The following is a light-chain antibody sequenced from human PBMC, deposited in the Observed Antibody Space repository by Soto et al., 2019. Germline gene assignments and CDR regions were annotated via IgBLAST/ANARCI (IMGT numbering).Light chain of an antibody. CDR1: TGTVTSGHY. V-gene: IGLV7-46*01. CDR2: NTS. Sequence: QAVVTQEPSLTVSPGGTVTLTCGSSTGTVTSGHYPYWFHQKPGQAPRTLVYNTSDKHSWTPARFSGSLLGGKAALTLSGAQPEDEADFYCLLSYRGARVFGGGTQLTVL. CDR3: LLSYRGARV. J-gene: IGLJ3*02.